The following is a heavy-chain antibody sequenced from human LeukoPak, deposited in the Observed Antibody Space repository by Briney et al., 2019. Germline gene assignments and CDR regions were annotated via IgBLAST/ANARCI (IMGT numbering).Heavy chain of an antibody. V-gene: IGHV3-15*01. J-gene: IGHJ4*02. D-gene: IGHD6-6*01. CDR1: GIIFSNAW. CDR3: ARDRARAGQTPGY. Sequence: GGSLRLSCAASGIIFSNAWMSWVRQAPGKGLEWVGRIKRKTDGVTTDYAAPVKGRFTISRDDSKNTLYLQMNSLRAEDTAVYYCARDRARAGQTPGYWGQGTLVTVSS. CDR2: IKRKTDGVTT.